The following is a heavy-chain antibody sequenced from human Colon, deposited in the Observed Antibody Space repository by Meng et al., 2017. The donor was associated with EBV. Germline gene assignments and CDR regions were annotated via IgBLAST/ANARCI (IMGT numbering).Heavy chain of an antibody. CDR2: INHSGST. Sequence: QPQRWGAGLLMPSENLSLTCAVYGGSFSGYYWTWIRQPPGKGLEWIGEINHSGSTNYNPSLKSRVTISIDTSKNQFSLKLSSVTAADTAVYYCARGLAWFRELLSINWFDPWGQGTLVTVSS. V-gene: IGHV4-34*02. CDR1: GGSFSGYY. CDR3: ARGLAWFRELLSINWFDP. D-gene: IGHD3-10*01. J-gene: IGHJ5*02.